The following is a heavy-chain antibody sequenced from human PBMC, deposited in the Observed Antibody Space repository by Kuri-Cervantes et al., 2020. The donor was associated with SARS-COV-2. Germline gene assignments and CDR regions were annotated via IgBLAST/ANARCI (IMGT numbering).Heavy chain of an antibody. D-gene: IGHD2-2*03. V-gene: IGHV4-39*01. CDR2: IYHSGST. CDR1: GGSISSSSYY. CDR3: ARHDGYCSSTSCTRTGWFDP. Sequence: GSLRLTCTVSGGSISSSSYYWGWIRQPPGKGLEWIGSIYHSGSTYYNPSLKSRVTISVDTSKNQFSLKLSSVTAADTAVYYCARHDGYCSSTSCTRTGWFDPWGQGTLVTVSS. J-gene: IGHJ5*02.